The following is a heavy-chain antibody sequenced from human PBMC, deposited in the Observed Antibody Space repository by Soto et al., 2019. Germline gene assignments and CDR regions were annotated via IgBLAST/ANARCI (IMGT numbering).Heavy chain of an antibody. V-gene: IGHV4-4*07. D-gene: IGHD6-19*01. Sequence: TSETLSLTCTVSGGSITTYYWNWIRQPAGRRLEWIGRIYTSGYTKYNPSLKSRVTMSLDTSKRQFSLNLTSVTAADTAIYYCARETVLGTDNWFDPWGQGILVTVSS. CDR3: ARETVLGTDNWFDP. CDR1: GGSITTYY. CDR2: IYTSGYT. J-gene: IGHJ5*02.